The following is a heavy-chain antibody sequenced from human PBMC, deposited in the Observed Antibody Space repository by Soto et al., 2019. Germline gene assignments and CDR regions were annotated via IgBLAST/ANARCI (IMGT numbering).Heavy chain of an antibody. V-gene: IGHV4-31*03. CDR2: IYYSGST. CDR3: ARVFGFGGMDV. J-gene: IGHJ6*02. CDR1: GGSISSGGYY. D-gene: IGHD3-10*01. Sequence: QVQLQESGPGLVKPSQTLSLTCTVSGGSISSGGYYWSWIRQHPGKGLEWIGYIYYSGSTYYNPSLRRRVTISVDTSKNQCSLKLSSVTAADTAGYYCARVFGFGGMDVWGQGTTVTVSS.